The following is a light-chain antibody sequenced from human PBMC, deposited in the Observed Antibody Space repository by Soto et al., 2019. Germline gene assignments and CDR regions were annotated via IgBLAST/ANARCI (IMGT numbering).Light chain of an antibody. J-gene: IGKJ1*01. CDR3: QQYNSYSWT. CDR1: QSINSW. V-gene: IGKV1-5*01. CDR2: DAS. Sequence: DIQMTQSPSTLSASVGDRVTITCRASQSINSWLAWYQQKPGKAPKILIYDASNLESGVPSRFSGSGSGTEFTLTISSLQPDDFATYYCQQYNSYSWTFGQGTKVEIK.